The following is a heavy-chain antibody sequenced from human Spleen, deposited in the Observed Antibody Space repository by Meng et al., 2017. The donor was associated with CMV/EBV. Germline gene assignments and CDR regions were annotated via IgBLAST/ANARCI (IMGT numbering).Heavy chain of an antibody. J-gene: IGHJ6*02. V-gene: IGHV3-69-1*01. D-gene: IGHD2-2*01. CDR3: ARDCSSTSCYGYYYYGMDV. CDR2: ISSSSTI. CDR1: GFTFSDYY. Sequence: GESLKISGAASGFTFSDYYMNWVRQAPGKGLEWVSSISSSSTIYYADSVKGRFTISRDNAKNSLYLQMNSLRAEDTAVYYCARDCSSTSCYGYYYYGMDVWGQGTTVTVSS.